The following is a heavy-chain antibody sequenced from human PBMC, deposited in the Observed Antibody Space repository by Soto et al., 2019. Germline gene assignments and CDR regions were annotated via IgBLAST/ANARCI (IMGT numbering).Heavy chain of an antibody. J-gene: IGHJ5*02. Sequence: GGSLRLSCAASGFTFSDYYMSWIRQAPGKGLEWVSYISSSGSTIYYADSVKGRFTISRDNAKNSLYLQMNSLRAEDTAVYYCARVLPFVVVVPAAMRGASIWFDPWGQGTLVTVSS. CDR2: ISSSGSTI. CDR3: ARVLPFVVVVPAAMRGASIWFDP. V-gene: IGHV3-11*01. CDR1: GFTFSDYY. D-gene: IGHD2-2*01.